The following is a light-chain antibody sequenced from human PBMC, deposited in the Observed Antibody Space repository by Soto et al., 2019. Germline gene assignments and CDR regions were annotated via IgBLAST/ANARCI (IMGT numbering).Light chain of an antibody. CDR3: LQYYATPQT. J-gene: IGKJ1*01. CDR1: QVISSY. Sequence: DIQMTQSPSSLSASVGDRVTITCRASQVISSYLAWYQQKPGRAPKLLIYAASTLQSGVPSRFSGSGSGTEFTLTISSLQAEDVAVYYCLQYYATPQTFGQGTKVDI. CDR2: AAS. V-gene: IGKV1-9*01.